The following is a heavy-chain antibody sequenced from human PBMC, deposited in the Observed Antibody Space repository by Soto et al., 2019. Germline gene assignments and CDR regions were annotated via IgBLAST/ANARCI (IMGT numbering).Heavy chain of an antibody. CDR1: GGTFSSYA. D-gene: IGHD3-3*01. Sequence: SVKVSCKASGGTFSSYAISWVRQAPGQGLEWMGGIIPIFGTANYAQKFQGRVTITADESTSTAYMELSSLRSEDTAVYYCARGNDFWSGYSYYYYGMDVWGQGTTVTVSS. J-gene: IGHJ6*02. V-gene: IGHV1-69*13. CDR2: IIPIFGTA. CDR3: ARGNDFWSGYSYYYYGMDV.